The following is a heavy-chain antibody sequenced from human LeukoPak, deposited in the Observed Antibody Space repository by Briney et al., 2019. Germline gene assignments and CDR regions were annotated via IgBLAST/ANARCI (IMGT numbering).Heavy chain of an antibody. V-gene: IGHV1-18*01. Sequence: ASVKVSCKGSGYTFTRYGISWVGQAPGKGGEGMGWISAYNGKRKYAQKLQGRVTMTTDTSTSTAYMELRSLRSDDTAVYYCARVASYSSGWVYWGQGTLVTVSS. CDR2: ISAYNGKR. CDR1: GYTFTRYG. D-gene: IGHD6-19*01. CDR3: ARVASYSSGWVY. J-gene: IGHJ4*02.